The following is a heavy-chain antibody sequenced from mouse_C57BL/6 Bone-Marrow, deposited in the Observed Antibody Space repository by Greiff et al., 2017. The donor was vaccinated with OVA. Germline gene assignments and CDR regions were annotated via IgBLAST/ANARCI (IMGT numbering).Heavy chain of an antibody. Sequence: VQLKESGPGLVKPSQSLSLTCSVTGYSITSGYYWNWIRQFPGNKLEWMGYISYDGSNNYNPSLKNRISITRDTSKNQFFLKLNSVTTEDTATYYCAREGDYEAWFAYWGQGTLVTVSA. CDR3: AREGDYEAWFAY. J-gene: IGHJ3*01. V-gene: IGHV3-6*01. D-gene: IGHD2-4*01. CDR1: GYSITSGYY. CDR2: ISYDGSN.